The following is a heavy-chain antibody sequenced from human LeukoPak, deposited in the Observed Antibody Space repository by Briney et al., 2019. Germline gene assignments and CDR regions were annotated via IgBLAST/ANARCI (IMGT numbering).Heavy chain of an antibody. V-gene: IGHV3-7*03. CDR3: AKGAGRYYYDSSGYPMSFQH. Sequence: GGSLRLSCAASGFTFSSYWMSRVRQAPGKGLEWVANIKQDGSEKYYVDSVKGRFTISRDNAKNSLYLQMNSLRAEDTAVYYCAKGAGRYYYDSSGYPMSFQHWGQGTLVTVSS. D-gene: IGHD3-22*01. CDR1: GFTFSSYW. CDR2: IKQDGSEK. J-gene: IGHJ1*01.